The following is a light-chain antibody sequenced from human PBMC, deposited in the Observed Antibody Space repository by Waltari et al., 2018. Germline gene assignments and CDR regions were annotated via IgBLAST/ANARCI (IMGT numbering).Light chain of an antibody. Sequence: SYELTQPPSVSVSPGQTARIPCSGDALPKQYAYWYQQKPGQAPVLVIYKDSERPSGIPERFSGSSSGKTVTLTISGVQAEDEADYYCQSADSSGTHVVFGGGTKLTVL. CDR1: ALPKQY. CDR3: QSADSSGTHVV. V-gene: IGLV3-25*03. CDR2: KDS. J-gene: IGLJ2*01.